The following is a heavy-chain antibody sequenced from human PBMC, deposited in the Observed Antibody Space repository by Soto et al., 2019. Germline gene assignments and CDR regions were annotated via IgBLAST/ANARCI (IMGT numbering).Heavy chain of an antibody. Sequence: PSETLSLTCAVYGGSFSGYYWSWIRQPPGKGLEWIGEINHSGSTNYNPSLKSRVTISVDTSKNQFSLKLSSVTAADTAVYYCARGLGNTAMADYWGQGTLVTVSS. J-gene: IGHJ4*02. D-gene: IGHD5-18*01. CDR3: ARGLGNTAMADY. CDR2: INHSGST. CDR1: GGSFSGYY. V-gene: IGHV4-34*01.